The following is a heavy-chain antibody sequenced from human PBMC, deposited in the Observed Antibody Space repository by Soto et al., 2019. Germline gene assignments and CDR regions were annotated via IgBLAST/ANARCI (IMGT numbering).Heavy chain of an antibody. CDR3: ARLGGYYHSLDT. V-gene: IGHV4-59*08. D-gene: IGHD3-22*01. Sequence: PSETLSLTCTVSGGSINKYYWTWIRQPPGMGLEWIGYVYYTGTTSYNPSLKSRVTISIDGSKNQISLKLSSVTAGDTAFYYCARLGGYYHSLDTWGQGTLVTVS. CDR1: GGSINKYY. CDR2: VYYTGTT. J-gene: IGHJ5*02.